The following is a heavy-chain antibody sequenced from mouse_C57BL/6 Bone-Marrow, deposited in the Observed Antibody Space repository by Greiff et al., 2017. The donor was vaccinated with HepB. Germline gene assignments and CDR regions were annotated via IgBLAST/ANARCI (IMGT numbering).Heavy chain of an antibody. CDR2: ISNGGGST. V-gene: IGHV5-12*01. CDR3: ARQTTVVADYYAMDY. J-gene: IGHJ4*01. CDR1: GFTFSDYY. D-gene: IGHD1-1*01. Sequence: EAQGVESGGGLVQPGGSLKLSCAASGFTFSDYYMYWVRQTPEKRLEWVAYISNGGGSTYYPDTVKGRFTISRDNAKNTLYLQMSRLKSEDTAMYYCARQTTVVADYYAMDYWGQGTSVTVSS.